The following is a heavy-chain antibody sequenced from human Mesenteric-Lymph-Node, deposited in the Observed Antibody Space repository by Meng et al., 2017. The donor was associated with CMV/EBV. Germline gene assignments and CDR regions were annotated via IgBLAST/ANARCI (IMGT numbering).Heavy chain of an antibody. D-gene: IGHD1-20*01. J-gene: IGHJ4*02. CDR3: ARDGITGTTGIDY. V-gene: IGHV1-46*01. CDR1: GYSFINYH. CDR2: INPIGGST. Sequence: ASVKVSCKASGYSFINYHIHWVRQAPGQGLEWMGIINPIGGSTSYAQKFQGRVTMTRDTSTSTVYMELSSLRSEDTAVYYCARDGITGTTGIDYWGQGTLVTVSS.